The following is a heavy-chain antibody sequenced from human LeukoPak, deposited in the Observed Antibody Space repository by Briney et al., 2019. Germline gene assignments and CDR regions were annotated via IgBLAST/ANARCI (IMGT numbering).Heavy chain of an antibody. CDR1: GGSISSTRYY. J-gene: IGHJ6*03. CDR3: ARGYYDILTGYYYYYMDV. CDR2: IYYSGST. V-gene: IGHV4-61*05. D-gene: IGHD3-9*01. Sequence: SETLSLTCTVSGGSISSTRYYWGWIRQPPGKGLEWIGYIYYSGSTNYNPSLKSRVTISVDTSKNQFSLKLSSVTAADTAVYYCARGYYDILTGYYYYYMDVWGKGTTVTVSS.